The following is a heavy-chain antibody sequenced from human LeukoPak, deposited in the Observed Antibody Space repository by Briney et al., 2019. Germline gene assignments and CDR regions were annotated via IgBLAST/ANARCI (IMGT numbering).Heavy chain of an antibody. D-gene: IGHD3-22*01. CDR3: ARPQAPSSGYYYMDGASDI. Sequence: GGSLRLSCAASGFTFSSYEMNWVRQAPGKGLEWVSYISSSSSTIYYADSVKGRFTISRDNAKNSLYPQMNSLRAEDTAVYYCARPQAPSSGYYYMDGASDIWGQGTMVTVSS. J-gene: IGHJ3*02. CDR2: ISSSSSTI. CDR1: GFTFSSYE. V-gene: IGHV3-48*01.